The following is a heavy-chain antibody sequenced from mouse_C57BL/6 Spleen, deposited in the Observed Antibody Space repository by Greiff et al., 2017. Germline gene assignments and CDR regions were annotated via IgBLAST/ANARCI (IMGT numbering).Heavy chain of an antibody. CDR2: IRLKSDNYAT. Sequence: EVQGVESGGGLVQPGGSMKLSCVASGFTFSNYWMNWVRQSPEKGLEWVAQIRLKSDNYATHYAESVKGRFTISRDDSKSSVYLQMNNLRAEDTGIYYCTEDYGNYTPFAYWGQGTLVTVSA. CDR3: TEDYGNYTPFAY. J-gene: IGHJ3*01. CDR1: GFTFSNYW. V-gene: IGHV6-3*01. D-gene: IGHD2-1*01.